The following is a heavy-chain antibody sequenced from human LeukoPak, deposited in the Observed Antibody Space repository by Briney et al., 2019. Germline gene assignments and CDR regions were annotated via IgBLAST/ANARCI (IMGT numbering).Heavy chain of an antibody. V-gene: IGHV1-2*02. CDR2: INPYSGGT. D-gene: IGHD1/OR15-1a*01. J-gene: IGHJ4*02. CDR1: GYTFTDSY. CDR3: ARGAREPGTDY. Sequence: ASVKVSCKASGYTFTDSYIHWVRQAPGQGLEWMGWINPYSGGTNYAQKFQGRVTMTRDTSISTAYMELSRLGSDDTAVYYCARGAREPGTDYWGQGTLVTVSS.